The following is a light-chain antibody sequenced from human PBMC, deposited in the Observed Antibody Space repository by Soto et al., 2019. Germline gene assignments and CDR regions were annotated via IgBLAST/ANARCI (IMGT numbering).Light chain of an antibody. V-gene: IGKV3-15*01. CDR1: LSVSSD. CDR3: HQYNNWPLT. Sequence: EIVMTQSPATLSLSPGERATLSCRASLSVSSDLAWYRQKPGQAPRLLIYRAFTRATGIPGRFSGSGFGTDFTLTIISLQSEDFAVYYCHQYNNWPLTFGGGTKVEIK. CDR2: RAF. J-gene: IGKJ4*01.